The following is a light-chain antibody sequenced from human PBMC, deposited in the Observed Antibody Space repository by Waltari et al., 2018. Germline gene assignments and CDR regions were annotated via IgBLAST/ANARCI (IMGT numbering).Light chain of an antibody. V-gene: IGLV4-69*01. CDR2: VNSDGSH. Sequence: QLVLTQSPSASASLGASVKTTCTLSSGPRSNIIAWHQQQPEKGPRYLMKVNSDGSHSKGDEIPDRFSGSSSGAERYLTISNLQSEDEADYFCQTGGHGTWVFGGGTKLTVL. J-gene: IGLJ3*02. CDR1: SGPRSNI. CDR3: QTGGHGTWV.